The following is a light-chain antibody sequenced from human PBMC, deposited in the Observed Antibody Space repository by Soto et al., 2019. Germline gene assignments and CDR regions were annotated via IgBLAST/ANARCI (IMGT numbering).Light chain of an antibody. CDR2: AAS. CDR3: QKYNRAPLT. V-gene: IGKV1-27*01. Sequence: DIQVTQSPSSLSASVGDTVTITCRASQDISNYLAWYQQKPGRVPKVLIYAASTLQSGVPSRFSAIGSGTYFTLTISSLQPEDVATYYGQKYNRAPLTFGGGTKVEIK. CDR1: QDISNY. J-gene: IGKJ4*01.